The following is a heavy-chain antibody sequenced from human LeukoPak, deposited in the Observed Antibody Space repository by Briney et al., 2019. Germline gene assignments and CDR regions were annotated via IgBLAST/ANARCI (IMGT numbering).Heavy chain of an antibody. CDR2: ISASGSDT. CDR1: GFTFSSYA. D-gene: IGHD6-19*01. V-gene: IGHV3-23*01. CDR3: ATQHTSGWYVY. J-gene: IGHJ4*02. Sequence: PGGSLRLSCAASGFTFSSYAVSWVRQTPGKGLEWVSAISASGSDTYYADSVKGRFTISRDNSKNTLSLQVNSPRAEDTAVYYCATQHTSGWYVYWGQGALVTVSP.